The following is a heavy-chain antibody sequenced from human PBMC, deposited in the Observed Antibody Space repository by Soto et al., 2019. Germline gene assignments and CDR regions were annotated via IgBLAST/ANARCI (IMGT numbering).Heavy chain of an antibody. D-gene: IGHD2-2*01. Sequence: QVQLVESGGGVVKPGRSLRLSCAASGFTFSSYAMHWVRQAPGKGLEWVAVISYDGSNKYYADSVKGRFTISRDNSKNTLYLQMNSLRAEDTAVYYCARDSNQLLSRVRAPVWGQGTLVTVSS. J-gene: IGHJ4*02. V-gene: IGHV3-30-3*01. CDR3: ARDSNQLLSRVRAPV. CDR1: GFTFSSYA. CDR2: ISYDGSNK.